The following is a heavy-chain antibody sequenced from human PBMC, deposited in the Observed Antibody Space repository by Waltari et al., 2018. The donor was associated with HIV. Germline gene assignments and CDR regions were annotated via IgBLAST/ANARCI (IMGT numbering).Heavy chain of an antibody. CDR1: GFDFFGFA. J-gene: IGHJ4*02. CDR3: SIDHAYLYRLDY. V-gene: IGHV3-49*03. Sequence: QVVDSGGGLVQPGRSLKLSCATSGFDFFGFAVSWFRKAPGKRLGWVGRSRNHQFGVRTHYAASVRGRFFIARDDSKGIAYLQMNSLKAQDTGIYYCSIDHAYLYRLDYWGQGTLVTVSS. D-gene: IGHD3-16*02. CDR2: SRNHQFGVRT.